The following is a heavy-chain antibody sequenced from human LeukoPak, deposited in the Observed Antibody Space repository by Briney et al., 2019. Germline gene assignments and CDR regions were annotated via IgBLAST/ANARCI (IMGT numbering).Heavy chain of an antibody. V-gene: IGHV4-59*11. D-gene: IGHD3-16*01. J-gene: IGHJ5*02. CDR1: GGSISSHY. Sequence: SETLSLTCSVSGGSISSHYWSWLRQPPGKGLEWIGYIYYSGSTKYNPSLKSRVTISVDTSKNQFSLKLTSVTAADTAVYYCARAPIPYDRSRTDYRFDLWGQGTLVTVAS. CDR2: IYYSGST. CDR3: ARAPIPYDRSRTDYRFDL.